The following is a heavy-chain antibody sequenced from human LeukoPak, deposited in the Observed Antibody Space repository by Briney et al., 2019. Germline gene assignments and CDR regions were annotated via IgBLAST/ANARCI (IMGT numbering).Heavy chain of an antibody. J-gene: IGHJ5*02. D-gene: IGHD5-18*01. CDR2: ISGSGGST. Sequence: GGSLRLSCLTSGFTFSTNAMSWVRQAPGKGLEWVSAISGSGGSTYYADSVKGRFTISRDNSKNTLYLQMNSLRAEDTAVYYCAKAGYSYGYGYNWFDPWGQGTLVTVSS. V-gene: IGHV3-23*01. CDR3: AKAGYSYGYGYNWFDP. CDR1: GFTFSTNA.